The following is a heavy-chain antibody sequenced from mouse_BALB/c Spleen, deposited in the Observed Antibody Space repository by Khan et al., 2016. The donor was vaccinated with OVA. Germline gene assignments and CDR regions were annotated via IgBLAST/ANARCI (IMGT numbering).Heavy chain of an antibody. CDR3: ARDGAYYRNDGWFAY. CDR2: INPSNDYT. V-gene: IGHV1-4*01. J-gene: IGHJ3*01. D-gene: IGHD2-14*01. Sequence: QVQLKESGAELARPGASVKMSCKASGYTFTSYTIHWIKQRPGQGLEWIGYINPSNDYTNYNQKFKDKATLTADKSSTTAYMQLSSLTSDDSADYYCARDGAYYRNDGWFAYWGQGTLVTVSA. CDR1: GYTFTSYT.